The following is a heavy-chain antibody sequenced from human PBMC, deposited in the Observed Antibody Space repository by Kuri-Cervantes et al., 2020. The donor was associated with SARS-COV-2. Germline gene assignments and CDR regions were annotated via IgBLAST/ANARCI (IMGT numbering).Heavy chain of an antibody. D-gene: IGHD3-10*01. V-gene: IGHV4-4*07. CDR1: GGSISGHY. Sequence: GSLRLSCTVSGGSISGHYWSWIRQPAGKGLEWIGRIYTSGSTNYNPSLKSRVAISVDTSKNQFSLKLSSVTAADTAVYFCAREGSFGRVFGCFDPWGQGTLVTVSS. CDR2: IYTSGST. J-gene: IGHJ5*02. CDR3: AREGSFGRVFGCFDP.